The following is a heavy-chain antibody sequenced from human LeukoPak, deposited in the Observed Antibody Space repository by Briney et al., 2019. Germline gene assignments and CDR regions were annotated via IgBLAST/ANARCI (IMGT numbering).Heavy chain of an antibody. Sequence: SETLSLTCTVSSGSISTSNFYWDWIRQSPGKGLEWTGNIYYGETTSYNPSFKSRVTISVDTSKNQFSLKVNSVTAADTAMYFCVRHYVLHIVGPSYWGQGILVTVSS. J-gene: IGHJ4*02. D-gene: IGHD1-26*01. CDR2: IYYGETT. CDR1: SGSISTSNFY. V-gene: IGHV4-39*01. CDR3: VRHYVLHIVGPSY.